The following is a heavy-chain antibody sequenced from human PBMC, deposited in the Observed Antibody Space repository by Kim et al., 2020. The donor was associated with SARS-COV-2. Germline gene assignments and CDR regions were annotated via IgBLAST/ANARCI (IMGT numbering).Heavy chain of an antibody. V-gene: IGHV3-30*18. D-gene: IGHD3-22*01. Sequence: GGSLRLSCAASGFTFSSYGMHWVRQAPGKGLEWVAVISYDGSNKYYADSVKGRFTISRDNSKNTLYLQMNSLRAEDTAVYYCAKDSHDSSGYLLPDAFDIWGQGTMGTVSS. J-gene: IGHJ3*02. CDR1: GFTFSSYG. CDR2: ISYDGSNK. CDR3: AKDSHDSSGYLLPDAFDI.